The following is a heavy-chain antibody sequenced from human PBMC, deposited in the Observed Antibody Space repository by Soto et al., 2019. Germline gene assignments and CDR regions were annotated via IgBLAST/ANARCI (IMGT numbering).Heavy chain of an antibody. CDR3: ARRGDYGSGSLNYYYGMDV. Sequence: SETLSLTCAVYGGSFSGYYWSWIRQPPGKGLEWIGEINHSGSTNYNPSLKSRVTISVDTSKNQFSLKLSSVTAADTAVYYCARRGDYGSGSLNYYYGMDVWGQGTTVTVSS. CDR1: GGSFSGYY. D-gene: IGHD3-10*01. J-gene: IGHJ6*02. V-gene: IGHV4-34*01. CDR2: INHSGST.